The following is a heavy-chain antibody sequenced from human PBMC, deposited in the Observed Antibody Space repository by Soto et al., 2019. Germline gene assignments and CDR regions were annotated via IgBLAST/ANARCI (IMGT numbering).Heavy chain of an antibody. Sequence: ASVKVSCKASGYTFTGYYMHWVRQAPGQGLEWMGWINPNSGGTNYAQKFQGWVTMTRDTSISTAYMELSRLRSDDTAVYYCARAGGTIFGVPPIALNWFDPWGQGTLVTVSS. CDR2: INPNSGGT. CDR1: GYTFTGYY. V-gene: IGHV1-2*04. J-gene: IGHJ5*02. D-gene: IGHD3-3*01. CDR3: ARAGGTIFGVPPIALNWFDP.